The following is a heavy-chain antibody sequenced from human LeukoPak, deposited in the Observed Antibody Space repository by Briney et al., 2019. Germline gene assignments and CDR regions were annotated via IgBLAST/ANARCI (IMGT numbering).Heavy chain of an antibody. V-gene: IGHV3-48*03. Sequence: GGSLRLSCGASGFTFSSYEMNWVRQAPGKGLEWVSYISSSGSTIYYSDSVKGRFTISRDNSKNTLYLQMNSLRVEDTAVYYCAREVDAFDIWGQGTMVTVSS. CDR3: AREVDAFDI. J-gene: IGHJ3*02. CDR1: GFTFSSYE. CDR2: ISSSGSTI.